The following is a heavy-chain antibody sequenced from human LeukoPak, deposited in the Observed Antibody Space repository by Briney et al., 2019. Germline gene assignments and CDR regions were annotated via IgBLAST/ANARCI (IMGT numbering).Heavy chain of an antibody. D-gene: IGHD4-17*01. J-gene: IGHJ4*02. CDR3: ARLRYGDYGYFDY. Sequence: GGSLRLSCAASEFTFSDYYMSWIRLAPGKGLEWVSYISPSSSSTSYAYSVKGRFTISRDNAKNSLFLQMSGLRADDTAVYFCARLRYGDYGYFDYWGQGTLVTASS. V-gene: IGHV3-11*03. CDR1: EFTFSDYY. CDR2: ISPSSSST.